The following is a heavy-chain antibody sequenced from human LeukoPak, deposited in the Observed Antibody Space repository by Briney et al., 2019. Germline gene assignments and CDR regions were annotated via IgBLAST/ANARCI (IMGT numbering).Heavy chain of an antibody. J-gene: IGHJ4*02. V-gene: IGHV3-30*02. CDR2: IQYDGSNK. D-gene: IGHD5-24*01. CDR3: AKGQFYHFDY. Sequence: PGGSLRLSCAASGFTFSNYGMHWVRQAPGKRLEWVAFIQYDGSNKYVDSVRGRFTFSRDNSKNTLYMQVNSLRAEDTAVYYCAKGQFYHFDYWGQGTLVTVSS. CDR1: GFTFSNYG.